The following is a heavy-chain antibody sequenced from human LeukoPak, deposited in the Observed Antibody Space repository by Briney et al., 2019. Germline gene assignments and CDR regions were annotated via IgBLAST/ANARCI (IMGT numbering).Heavy chain of an antibody. J-gene: IGHJ4*02. CDR2: IRSRSAGGTT. CDR1: GLTFNNAW. D-gene: IGHD2-15*01. Sequence: GGSLGLSCAASGLTFNNAWMSWVRQAPGKGLEWVGRIRSRSAGGTTDYGAPVKGRFTISRDDSKNTLYLQMNSLKTEETAVYYCSTGGGTHDYWGQGTLVTVSS. CDR3: STGGGTHDY. V-gene: IGHV3-15*01.